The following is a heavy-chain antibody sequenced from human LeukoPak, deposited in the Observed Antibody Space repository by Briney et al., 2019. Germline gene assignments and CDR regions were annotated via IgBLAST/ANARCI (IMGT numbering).Heavy chain of an antibody. V-gene: IGHV3-73*01. Sequence: PGGSLRLSRAASGFTFSGSAMHWVRQASGKGLEWVGRIRSKANSYATAYAASVKGRFTISRDDSKNTAYLQMNSLKTEDTAVYYCTRPSYAMASNYWGQGTLVTVSS. CDR1: GFTFSGSA. J-gene: IGHJ4*02. CDR3: TRPSYAMASNY. D-gene: IGHD2-8*01. CDR2: IRSKANSYAT.